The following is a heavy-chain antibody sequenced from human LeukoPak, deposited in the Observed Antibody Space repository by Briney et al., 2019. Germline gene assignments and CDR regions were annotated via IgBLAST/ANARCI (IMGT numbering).Heavy chain of an antibody. J-gene: IGHJ4*02. V-gene: IGHV3-21*01. CDR1: GFTFSSYD. CDR3: AKGPKPRTYTSSWYLGY. D-gene: IGHD6-13*01. Sequence: GGSLRLSCAASGFTFSSYDMSWVRQAPGKGLEWVSSISSSSSYIYYADSVKGRFTISRDNSKNTLYLQMNSLRAEDTAVYYCAKGPKPRTYTSSWYLGYWGQGTLVTVSS. CDR2: ISSSSSYI.